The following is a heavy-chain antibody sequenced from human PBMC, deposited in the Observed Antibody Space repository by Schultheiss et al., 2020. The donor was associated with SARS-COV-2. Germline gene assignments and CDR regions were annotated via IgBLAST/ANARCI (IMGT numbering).Heavy chain of an antibody. CDR3: AREFLHSDFWSGYSIRWGFDY. CDR1: GFTFSNAW. V-gene: IGHV3-15*01. D-gene: IGHD3-3*01. Sequence: GGSLRLSCAASGFTFSNAWMSWVRQAPGKGLEWVGRIKSKTDGGTTDYAAPVKGRFTISRDDSKNTLYLQMNSLKTEDTAVYYCAREFLHSDFWSGYSIRWGFDYWGQGTLVTVSS. CDR2: IKSKTDGGTT. J-gene: IGHJ4*02.